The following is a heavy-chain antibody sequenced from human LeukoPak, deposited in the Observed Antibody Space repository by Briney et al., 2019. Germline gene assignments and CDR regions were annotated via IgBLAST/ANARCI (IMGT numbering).Heavy chain of an antibody. Sequence: PGGSLRLSCAASGFTFSAYYMHCVRQAPGKGLEWVALVSNDGGIKYYGASVRGRFTISRDNPENTLYLQMNSLRADDTAVYYCAKGGEQKTFRCGMDSWGQGTLVTVSS. V-gene: IGHV3-30*18. CDR3: AKGGEQKTFRCGMDS. CDR2: VSNDGGIK. J-gene: IGHJ4*02. CDR1: GFTFSAYY. D-gene: IGHD1/OR15-1a*01.